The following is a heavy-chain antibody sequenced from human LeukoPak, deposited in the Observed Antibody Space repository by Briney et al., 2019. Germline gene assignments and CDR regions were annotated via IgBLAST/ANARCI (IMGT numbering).Heavy chain of an antibody. CDR3: ARRRYFDL. V-gene: IGHV4-34*01. CDR1: GGSFSGYY. CDR2: ISRGGST. Sequence: SETLSLTCAVYGGSFSGYYWSWIRQPPGKGLEWIGEISRGGSTNYNPSLKSRVTISVDTSKNQFSLKLSSVTAADTAVYYCARRRYFDLRGRGTLVTVSS. J-gene: IGHJ2*01.